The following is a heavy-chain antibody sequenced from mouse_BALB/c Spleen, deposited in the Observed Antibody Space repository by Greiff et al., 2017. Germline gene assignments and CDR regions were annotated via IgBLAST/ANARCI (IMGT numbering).Heavy chain of an antibody. CDR3: AIYGNYGGDAMDY. D-gene: IGHD2-1*01. V-gene: IGHV2-2*02. Sequence: VQRVESGPGLVQPSQSLSITCTVSGFSLTSYGVHWVRQSPGKGLEWLGVIWSGGSTDYNAAFISRLSISKDNSKSQVFFKMNSLQANDTAIYYCAIYGNYGGDAMDYWGQGTSVTVSS. CDR2: IWSGGST. J-gene: IGHJ4*01. CDR1: GFSLTSYG.